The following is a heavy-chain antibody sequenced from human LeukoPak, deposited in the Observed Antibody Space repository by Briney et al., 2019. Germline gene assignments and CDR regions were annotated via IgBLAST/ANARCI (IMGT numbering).Heavy chain of an antibody. CDR2: IYYSGST. CDR3: ARLGSAVRGVRLDP. CDR1: GGSISSSSYY. J-gene: IGHJ5*02. D-gene: IGHD3-10*01. V-gene: IGHV4-39*01. Sequence: PSETLSLTCTASGGSISSSSYYWGWIRQPPGKGLEWIGSIYYSGSTYYNPSLKSRVTISVDTSKNQFSLKLSSVTAADTAVYYCARLGSAVRGVRLDPWGQGTLVTVSS.